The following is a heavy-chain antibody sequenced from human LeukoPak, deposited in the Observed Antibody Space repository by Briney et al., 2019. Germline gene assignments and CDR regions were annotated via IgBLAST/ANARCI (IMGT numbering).Heavy chain of an antibody. Sequence: PSETLSLTCTVSGGSISSYYWSWIRQPPGKGLEWIGYIYYSGSTNYNPSLKSRVTISVDTSKNQFSLKLSSVTAADTAVYYCARDRDIVVVPAAKGGYYYYYMDVWGKGTTVTVSS. D-gene: IGHD2-2*01. CDR3: ARDRDIVVVPAAKGGYYYYYMDV. J-gene: IGHJ6*03. V-gene: IGHV4-59*12. CDR2: IYYSGST. CDR1: GGSISSYY.